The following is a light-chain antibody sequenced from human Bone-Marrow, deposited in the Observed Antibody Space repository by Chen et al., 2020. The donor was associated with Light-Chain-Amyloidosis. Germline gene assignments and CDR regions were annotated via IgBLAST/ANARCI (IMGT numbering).Light chain of an antibody. CDR2: KDS. J-gene: IGLJ2*01. V-gene: IGLV3-25*03. CDR1: ALPKEN. Sequence: SYELTQPPSVSVSPGQTARITGSGDALPKENAYWYQQKPGQAPVLVIYKDSERPLGIPERFSGSSSGTTVTLTISGVQAEDEADYYCQSADSSGSYLVIFGGGTKLTVL. CDR3: QSADSSGSYLVI.